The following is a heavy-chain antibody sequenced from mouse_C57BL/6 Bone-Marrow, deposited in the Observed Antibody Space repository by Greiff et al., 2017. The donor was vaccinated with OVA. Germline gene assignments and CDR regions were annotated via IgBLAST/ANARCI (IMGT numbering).Heavy chain of an antibody. CDR3: AGGYYGYDDYAMDD. CDR2: IWGDGST. V-gene: IGHV2-3*01. D-gene: IGHD2-2*01. CDR1: GFSLTSSG. J-gene: IGHJ4*01. Sequence: VQLQESGPGLVAPSQSLSITCTVSGFSLTSSGVSWVRQPPGTGLELLGAIWGDGSTNYHSALISRLSISKENSKSQGFVKLNSLQTDDTATYYCAGGYYGYDDYAMDDWGQGTSVTVSS.